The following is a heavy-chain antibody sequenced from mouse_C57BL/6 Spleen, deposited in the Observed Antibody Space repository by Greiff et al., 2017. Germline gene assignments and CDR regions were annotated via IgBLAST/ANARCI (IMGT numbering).Heavy chain of an antibody. CDR1: GFTFSDYY. J-gene: IGHJ2*01. D-gene: IGHD3-3*01. CDR3: ARDGDVDY. V-gene: IGHV5-16*01. Sequence: EVKLVESEGGLVQPGSSMKLSCTASGFTFSDYYMAWVRQVPEKGLEWVANINYDGSSTYYLDSLKSRFIISRDNAKNILYLQMSSLKSEDTATYYCARDGDVDYWGQGTTLTVSS. CDR2: INYDGSST.